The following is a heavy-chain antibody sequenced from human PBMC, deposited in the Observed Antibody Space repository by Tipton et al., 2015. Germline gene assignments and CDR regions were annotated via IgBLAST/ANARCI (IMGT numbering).Heavy chain of an antibody. J-gene: IGHJ4*02. CDR1: GGSIRNHY. Sequence: TLSLTCTLSGGSIRNHYWTWIRQPPGKGLEWIGSISHSGNTYYNPSLKSRVTMSRDTSKTQFSLEMRSVTATDTAVYYCARARGRHGGLFDSWGQGTLVTVSS. CDR3: ARARGRHGGLFDS. D-gene: IGHD4-23*01. V-gene: IGHV4-59*11. CDR2: ISHSGNT.